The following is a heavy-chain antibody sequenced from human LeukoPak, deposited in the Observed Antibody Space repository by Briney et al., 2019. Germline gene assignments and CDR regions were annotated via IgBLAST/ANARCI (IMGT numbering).Heavy chain of an antibody. CDR3: ARGVYGDYGQPTYYFDY. CDR1: GGSISSYY. CDR2: IYYSGST. V-gene: IGHV4-59*12. J-gene: IGHJ4*02. D-gene: IGHD4-17*01. Sequence: PSETLSLTCTVSGGSISSYYWSWIRQPPGKGLEWIGYIYYSGSTNYNPSLKSRVTISVGTSKNQFSLKLSSVTAADTAVYYCARGVYGDYGQPTYYFDYWGQGTLVTVSS.